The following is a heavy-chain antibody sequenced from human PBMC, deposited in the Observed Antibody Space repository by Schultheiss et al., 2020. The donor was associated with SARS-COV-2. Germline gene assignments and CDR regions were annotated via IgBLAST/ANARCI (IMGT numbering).Heavy chain of an antibody. CDR2: IYYSGST. J-gene: IGHJ4*02. CDR3: VRDLQGSTNFDS. D-gene: IGHD2-2*01. V-gene: IGHV4-39*07. CDR1: GGSISSSSYY. Sequence: SETLSLTCTVSGGSISSSSYYWGWIRQPPGKGLEWIGSIYYSGSTYYNPSLKSRVTISVDTSKNQFSLKLSSVTAADTAVYYCVRDLQGSTNFDSWGQGTLVTVSS.